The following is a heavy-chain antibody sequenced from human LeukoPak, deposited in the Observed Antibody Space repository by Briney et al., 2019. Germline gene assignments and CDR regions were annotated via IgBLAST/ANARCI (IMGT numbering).Heavy chain of an antibody. CDR1: GLTFSKYS. Sequence: GGSLRLSCAASGLTFSKYSMTWVRQAPGKGLEWVSYISSSSSTIYYADSVKGRFTISRDNAKNSLYLQMNSLRAEDTAVYYCARDLGIDYGSVDNWGQGTLVTVSS. J-gene: IGHJ4*02. CDR2: ISSSSSTI. D-gene: IGHD3-10*01. V-gene: IGHV3-48*04. CDR3: ARDLGIDYGSVDN.